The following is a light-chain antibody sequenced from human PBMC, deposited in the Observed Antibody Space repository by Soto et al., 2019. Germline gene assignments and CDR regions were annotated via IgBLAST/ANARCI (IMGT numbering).Light chain of an antibody. CDR2: EVN. V-gene: IGLV2-8*01. J-gene: IGLJ2*01. Sequence: QSALTQPPSASGSPGQSVTISCTGTSSDVGIFNYVSWYQQHPDQAPKLLIFEVNKRPSGVPDRFSASKSGNTASLTVSGLQAEDEADYYCCSYAGRNTLIFGGGTKLT. CDR1: SSDVGIFNY. CDR3: CSYAGRNTLI.